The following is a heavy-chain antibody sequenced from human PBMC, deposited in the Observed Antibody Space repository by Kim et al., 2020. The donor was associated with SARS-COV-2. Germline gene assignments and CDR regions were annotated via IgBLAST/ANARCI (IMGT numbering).Heavy chain of an antibody. V-gene: IGHV1-18*01. D-gene: IGHD6-6*01. J-gene: IGHJ5*02. Sequence: YAQKLQGRVTMTTDTPTSTAYMELRSLRSDDTAVYYCARGGAARPNWFDPWGQGTLVTVSS. CDR3: ARGGAARPNWFDP.